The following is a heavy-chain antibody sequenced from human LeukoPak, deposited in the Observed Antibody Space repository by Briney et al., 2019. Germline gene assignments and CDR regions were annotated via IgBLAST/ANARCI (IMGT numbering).Heavy chain of an antibody. V-gene: IGHV4-59*13. J-gene: IGHJ3*02. D-gene: IGHD3-22*01. CDR3: ARGYYDARGDSNAFDI. CDR1: GGSISSSY. Sequence: PSETLSLTCTVSGGSISSSYWSWIRQLPGGGLEWIGYSSHSGSTTYKPSLKSRVSISVDTSKKQSSLKLTSGTAADTAMYYCARGYYDARGDSNAFDIWGQGTMVTVSS. CDR2: SSHSGST.